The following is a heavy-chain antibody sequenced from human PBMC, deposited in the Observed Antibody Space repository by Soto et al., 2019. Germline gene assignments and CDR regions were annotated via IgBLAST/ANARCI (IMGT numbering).Heavy chain of an antibody. CDR2: TSYDGRHT. CDR3: AKTRNSVINYNYYDNMDV. V-gene: IGHV3-30*18. CDR1: GSTFSEYG. Sequence: PGGSLRLSCAASGSTFSEYGIHWVRQAPGKGLEWVAITSYDGRHTSYVDSVKGRFTISRDNSGNTAFLEMNRLRVEDTAVYYCAKTRNSVINYNYYDNMDVWGQGTTVTVSS. D-gene: IGHD3-10*01. J-gene: IGHJ6*02.